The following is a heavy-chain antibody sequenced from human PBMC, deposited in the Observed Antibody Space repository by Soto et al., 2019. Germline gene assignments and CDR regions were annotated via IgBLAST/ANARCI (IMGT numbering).Heavy chain of an antibody. CDR1: GYSFNSYY. CDR2: IDPSGAST. V-gene: IGHV1-46*02. Sequence: QVQLVQSGAEVKKPGASVKVACKASGYSFNSYYMHWVRQAPGQGPEWMGVIDPSGASTSYAQKFQGRVTMTRDTSTSTGYMELSSLRSEDTALYYCASDYNAYQRQHVFDIWGQGTLVTVSS. CDR3: ASDYNAYQRQHVFDI. J-gene: IGHJ3*02. D-gene: IGHD3-10*01.